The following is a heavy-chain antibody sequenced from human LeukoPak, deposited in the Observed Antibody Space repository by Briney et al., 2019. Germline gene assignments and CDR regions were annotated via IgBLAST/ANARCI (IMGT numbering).Heavy chain of an antibody. Sequence: SETLSLTCTVSGGCISSYYWSWIRQPPGKGLEWIGYIYYSGSTNYNPSLKSRVTISVDTSKNQFSLKLSSVTAADTAVYYCARTIAVAGTLYYYYYYGMDVWGQGTTVTVSS. CDR3: ARTIAVAGTLYYYYYYGMDV. CDR1: GGCISSYY. J-gene: IGHJ6*02. V-gene: IGHV4-59*01. D-gene: IGHD6-19*01. CDR2: IYYSGST.